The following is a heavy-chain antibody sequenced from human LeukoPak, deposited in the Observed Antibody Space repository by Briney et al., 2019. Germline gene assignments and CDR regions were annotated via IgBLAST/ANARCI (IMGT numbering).Heavy chain of an antibody. CDR1: GCTVSSDY. CDR2: ISSGGST. J-gene: IGHJ4*02. V-gene: IGHV3-66*01. Sequence: PGWSLRLSCAASGCTVSSDYMGWVRQAPDKGLEGVSLISSGGSTYYADSLKRRFTISRDKYKNTLYLQMNSLRAEDTAVYYCGRVGDGYNDNYWGQGTLVTVSS. D-gene: IGHD5-12*01. CDR3: GRVGDGYNDNY.